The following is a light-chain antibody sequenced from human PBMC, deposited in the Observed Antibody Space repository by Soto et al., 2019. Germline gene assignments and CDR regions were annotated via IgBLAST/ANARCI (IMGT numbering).Light chain of an antibody. CDR2: EDN. V-gene: IGLV6-57*04. J-gene: IGLJ3*02. CDR1: SGSIASNY. Sequence: NFMLTQPHSVSESPVKTVTISCTRSSGSIASNYVQWYQQRPGSAPTTVIYEDNQRPSGVPDRFSGSIDSSSNSASLTISGLKTEDEADYYCQSYDSSNQWVFGGGTKLTVL. CDR3: QSYDSSNQWV.